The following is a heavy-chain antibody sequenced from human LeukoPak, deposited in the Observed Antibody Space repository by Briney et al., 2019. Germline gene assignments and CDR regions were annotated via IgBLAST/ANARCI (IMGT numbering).Heavy chain of an antibody. CDR1: GFTFSSYS. CDR3: ARDEEWLSRAAYYFDY. Sequence: GGSLRLSCAASGFTFSSYSMNWVRQAPGKGLEWVSSISSSSSYIYYADSVKGRFTISRDNAKNSLYLQMNSLRAEDTAVYYCARDEEWLSRAAYYFDYWGQGTLVTVSS. D-gene: IGHD3-3*01. J-gene: IGHJ4*02. V-gene: IGHV3-21*01. CDR2: ISSSSSYI.